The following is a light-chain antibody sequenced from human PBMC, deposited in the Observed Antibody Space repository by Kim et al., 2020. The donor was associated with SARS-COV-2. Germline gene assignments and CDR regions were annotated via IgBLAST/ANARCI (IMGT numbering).Light chain of an antibody. CDR1: RSNIGSNS. CDR3: AAWDDSLSGRV. J-gene: IGLJ3*02. V-gene: IGLV1-47*01. Sequence: GQRVTISCSGSRSNIGSNSVYWYQQLPGTPPKLLIYRNNQRPSGVPVRFSGSKSGTSASLAISGLRSEDEADYYCAAWDDSLSGRVFGGGTQLTVL. CDR2: RNN.